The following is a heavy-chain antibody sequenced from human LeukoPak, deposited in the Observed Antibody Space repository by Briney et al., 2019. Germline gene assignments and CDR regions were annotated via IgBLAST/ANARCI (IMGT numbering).Heavy chain of an antibody. CDR1: GFTFSSYW. J-gene: IGHJ4*02. CDR3: ATGITYYDYVWGSYPYY. CDR2: IKQDGSEK. Sequence: GGSLRLSCAASGFTFSSYWMSWVRQAPGKGLEWVANIKQDGSEKYYVDSVKGRFTISRDNAKNSLYLQMNSLRAEDTAVYYCATGITYYDYVWGSYPYYWGQGTLVTVSS. D-gene: IGHD3-16*02. V-gene: IGHV3-7*01.